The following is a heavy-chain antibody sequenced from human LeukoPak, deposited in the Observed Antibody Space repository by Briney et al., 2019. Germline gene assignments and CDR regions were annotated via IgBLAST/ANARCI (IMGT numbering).Heavy chain of an antibody. CDR3: ARVPSGGPFDY. V-gene: IGHV1-18*01. Sequence: GASVKVSCKASGYSFSSYGISWVRQAPGQGLEWMGWISAYNGNTNYAQRPQGRVTMTTDTSTSTVYMELRSLTSDDTAVYYCARVPSGGPFDYWGQGTLVTVSS. CDR2: ISAYNGNT. D-gene: IGHD2-15*01. J-gene: IGHJ4*02. CDR1: GYSFSSYG.